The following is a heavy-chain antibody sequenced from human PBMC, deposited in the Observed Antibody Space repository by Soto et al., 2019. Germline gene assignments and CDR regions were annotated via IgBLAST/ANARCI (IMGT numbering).Heavy chain of an antibody. V-gene: IGHV3-23*01. J-gene: IGHJ4*02. D-gene: IGHD1-26*01. CDR1: GFTFSHYA. Sequence: EVQLLESGGGLVQPGGSLRLSCAASGFTFSHYAMSWVRQAPGEGLEWVSVISGSGDDTYYADSVKGRFIISRDNSNNTLYLQLNTVRAEDTAVYYCATDRVAVREEDHWGQGTLVTVSS. CDR2: ISGSGDDT. CDR3: ATDRVAVREEDH.